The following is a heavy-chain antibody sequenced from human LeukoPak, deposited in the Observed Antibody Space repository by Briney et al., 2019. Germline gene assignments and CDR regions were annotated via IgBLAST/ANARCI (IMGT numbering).Heavy chain of an antibody. V-gene: IGHV1-69*04. D-gene: IGHD3-10*01. CDR1: GGTFTSHA. J-gene: IGHJ4*02. CDR2: IIPTLGVT. CDR3: ARDMDVGFGELIDY. Sequence: VASVKVSCKASGGTFTSHAISWVRQAPGQGLEWMGRIIPTLGVTTYAQKLQGRVTITADRSTSTAYMELRSLRSEDTAVYYCARDMDVGFGELIDYWGQGTLVTVSS.